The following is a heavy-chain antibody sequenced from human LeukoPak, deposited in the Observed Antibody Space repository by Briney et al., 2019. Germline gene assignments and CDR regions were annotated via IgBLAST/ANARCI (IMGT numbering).Heavy chain of an antibody. J-gene: IGHJ3*02. CDR1: GGSINNYY. CDR2: IYYSGST. D-gene: IGHD3-22*01. V-gene: IGHV4-59*01. Sequence: KPSETLSLTCSVSGGSINNYYWTWIRQPPGKGLEGIGYIYYSGSTNYNPSLKSRVTISVDTSKNQFSLKLSSVTAADTAVYYCARDRPGAWDYCDSRAFDIWGQGTMVTVSS. CDR3: ARDRPGAWDYCDSRAFDI.